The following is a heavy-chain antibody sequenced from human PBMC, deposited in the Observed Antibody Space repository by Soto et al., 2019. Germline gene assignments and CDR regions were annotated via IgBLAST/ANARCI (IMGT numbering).Heavy chain of an antibody. Sequence: EVQLVESGGGLVQPGGSLRLSCAASGFTFSTYSMNWVRQAPGKGLEWVSYISSSSSTIFYTDSVKGRFTVSRDNAKNSLYLQMNSLRAEETAVYYGARPTYYYDSSGPPAYWGQGTLVTVSS. CDR2: ISSSSSTI. CDR1: GFTFSTYS. D-gene: IGHD3-22*01. V-gene: IGHV3-48*01. J-gene: IGHJ4*02. CDR3: ARPTYYYDSSGPPAY.